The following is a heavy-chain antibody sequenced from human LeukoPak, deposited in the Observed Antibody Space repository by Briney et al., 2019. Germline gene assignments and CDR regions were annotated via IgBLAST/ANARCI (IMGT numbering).Heavy chain of an antibody. CDR3: AKIPDVSDY. CDR2: IGASGDSI. Sequence: GGSLRLSCAVSGFTFSSYAMIWVRQAPGRGLVWVSSIGASGDSIYYTDSVKGRFTISRVNSKNTLYLQMSSLRVEDTAVYYCAKIPDVSDYWGQGTLVTVSS. V-gene: IGHV3-23*01. J-gene: IGHJ4*02. CDR1: GFTFSSYA. D-gene: IGHD5/OR15-5a*01.